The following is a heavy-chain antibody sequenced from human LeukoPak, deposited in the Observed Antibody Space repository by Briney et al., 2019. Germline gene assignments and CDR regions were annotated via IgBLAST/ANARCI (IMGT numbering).Heavy chain of an antibody. V-gene: IGHV1-69*06. D-gene: IGHD6-13*01. CDR1: GGTFSSYA. CDR2: IIPIFGTA. Sequence: GASVKVSCKASGGTFSSYAISWVRQAPGQGLEWMGGIIPIFGTANYAQKFQGRVTITADKSTSTAYMELSSLRSEDTAVYYCARGVEAAAGKIYFDYWGQGTLVTVSS. CDR3: ARGVEAAAGKIYFDY. J-gene: IGHJ4*02.